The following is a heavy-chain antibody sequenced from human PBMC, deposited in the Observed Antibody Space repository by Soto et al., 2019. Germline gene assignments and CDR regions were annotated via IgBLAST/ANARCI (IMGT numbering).Heavy chain of an antibody. J-gene: IGHJ5*02. V-gene: IGHV4-30-2*01. Sequence: QLQLQESGSGLVKPSQTLSLTCAVSGGSISSGGYSWSWIRQPPGKGLEWIGYIYHSGSTYYNPSLKSRVTVSVDRSKNQFSLKLSSVTAADTAVYYCARRGAVAGTKVYNWFDPWGQGTLVTVSS. CDR1: GGSISSGGYS. CDR2: IYHSGST. D-gene: IGHD6-19*01. CDR3: ARRGAVAGTKVYNWFDP.